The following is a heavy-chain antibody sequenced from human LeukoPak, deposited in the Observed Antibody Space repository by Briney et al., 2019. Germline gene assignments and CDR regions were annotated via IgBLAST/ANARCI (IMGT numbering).Heavy chain of an antibody. CDR1: GGSISSYY. CDR3: ARHLTMAIYSGYDTEHWFDP. V-gene: IGHV4-59*08. Sequence: PSETLSLTCTVSGGSISSYYWSWIRQPPGKGLEWIGYIYYGGSTNYNPSLKSRVTISVDTSKNQFSLKMSSVTAADTAVYYCARHLTMAIYSGYDTEHWFDPWGQGTLVTVSS. J-gene: IGHJ5*02. D-gene: IGHD5-12*01. CDR2: IYYGGST.